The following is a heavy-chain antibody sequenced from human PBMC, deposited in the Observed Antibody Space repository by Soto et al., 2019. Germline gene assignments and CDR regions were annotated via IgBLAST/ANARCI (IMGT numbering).Heavy chain of an antibody. J-gene: IGHJ6*02. CDR3: ARIYSAMGV. Sequence: EVQLVETGGDLIQPGVSLRLSCAASGFTVSSDSMTWVRQAPGKGLEWISIIYSDNNTDYADSVKGRFSISRDTSKNIFYLQINSLRAGDTAEYYCARIYSAMGVWGQGTTVTVSS. CDR2: IYSDNNT. V-gene: IGHV3-53*02. CDR1: GFTVSSDS.